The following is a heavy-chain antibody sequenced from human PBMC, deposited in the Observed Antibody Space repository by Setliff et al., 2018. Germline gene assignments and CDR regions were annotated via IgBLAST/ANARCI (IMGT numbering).Heavy chain of an antibody. Sequence: GESLKISCQISGYRFDIYWIAWVRQMPGKGLECMGIIYPGNSNTRYSPPFQGQVTISADKAINTAYLQWNSLQASDTAMYYCARQGCSSTSCHSIDYWGQGTLVTVSS. D-gene: IGHD2-2*01. CDR1: GYRFDIYW. CDR3: ARQGCSSTSCHSIDY. J-gene: IGHJ4*02. V-gene: IGHV5-51*01. CDR2: IYPGNSNT.